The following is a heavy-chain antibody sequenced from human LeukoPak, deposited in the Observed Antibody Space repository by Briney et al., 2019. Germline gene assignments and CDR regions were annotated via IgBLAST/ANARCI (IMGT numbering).Heavy chain of an antibody. V-gene: IGHV3-23*01. D-gene: IGHD1-26*01. CDR3: TRGRQLWEY. CDR2: ISGSNAVI. J-gene: IGHJ4*02. CDR1: GFTFTTYA. Sequence: GGSLRLSCAASGFTFTTYALSWVRQAPGKGLEWVSSISGSNAVIDYADSVKGRFIISRDNSENTIYLQMNSLRAEDTAVYYCTRGRQLWEYWGQGTLVTVSS.